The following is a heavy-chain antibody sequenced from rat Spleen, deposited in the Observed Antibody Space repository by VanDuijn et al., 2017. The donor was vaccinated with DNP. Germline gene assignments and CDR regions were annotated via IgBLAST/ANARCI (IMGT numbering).Heavy chain of an antibody. V-gene: IGHV3-3*01. CDR3: ARSFSAWAMDV. CDR1: GYSITGGYG. CDR2: INSAGST. J-gene: IGHJ4*01. D-gene: IGHD4-6*01. Sequence: EVQLQESGPGLVKPSQSLSLTCSVTGYSITGGYGWTWIRKFPGNKLEWMGHINSAGSTNYNPPLKSQISITRDTSKNQFFLHLTSVTTEDTATYYCARSFSAWAMDVWGQGASVTVSS.